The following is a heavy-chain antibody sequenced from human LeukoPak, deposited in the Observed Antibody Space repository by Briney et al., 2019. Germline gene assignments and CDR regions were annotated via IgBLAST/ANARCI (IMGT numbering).Heavy chain of an antibody. CDR1: GFTFSSSA. CDR2: IRSKANSYAT. CDR3: TTTYYDFWSGYPTD. V-gene: IGHV3-73*01. J-gene: IGHJ4*02. Sequence: PGGSLRLSCAASGFTFSSSAMHWVRQASGKGLEWVGRIRSKANSYATAYAASVKGRFTISGDDSKNTAYPQMNSMKTEDTAVYYCTTTYYDFWSGYPTDWGQGTLVTVSS. D-gene: IGHD3-3*01.